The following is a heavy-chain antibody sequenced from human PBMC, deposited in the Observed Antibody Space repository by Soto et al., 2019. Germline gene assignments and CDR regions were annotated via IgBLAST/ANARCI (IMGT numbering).Heavy chain of an antibody. Sequence: QVQLQESGPGLVKPSQTLSLTCTVSGGSISSGDYYWSWIRQPPGKGLEWIGYIYYSGSTYYNPSLKIRVTLSVDTSKNQFSLKLSSVTAADTAVYYCARARFLEWLLSGWFDPWGQGTLVTVSS. CDR2: IYYSGST. V-gene: IGHV4-30-4*01. J-gene: IGHJ5*02. D-gene: IGHD3-3*01. CDR1: GGSISSGDYY. CDR3: ARARFLEWLLSGWFDP.